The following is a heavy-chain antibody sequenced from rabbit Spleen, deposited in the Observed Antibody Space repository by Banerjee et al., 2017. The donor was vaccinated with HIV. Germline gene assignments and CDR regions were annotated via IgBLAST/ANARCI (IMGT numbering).Heavy chain of an antibody. D-gene: IGHD6-1*01. J-gene: IGHJ3*01. V-gene: IGHV1S40*01. CDR2: ISYGGNT. CDR1: GFSFNSGDD. CDR3: ARDVWQTYAYSYDL. Sequence: QSLEESGGGLVKPGASLTLTCTVSGFSFNSGDDMWWVRQAPGKGLEYIGYISYGGNTYYASWVNGRFTISETSSTTVTLQMTSLTAADTATYFCARDVWQTYAYSYDLWGQGTLVTVS.